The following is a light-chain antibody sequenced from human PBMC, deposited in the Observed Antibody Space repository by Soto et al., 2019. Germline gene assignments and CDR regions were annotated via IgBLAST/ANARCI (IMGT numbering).Light chain of an antibody. Sequence: EIVLTQSPATLSLSLGETATLSCRASQGLGTSLAWYQQKPGQAPRLLIYDSSRRAAGLPDRFSGSGSGTDFTLTISSLEPEDFAVYYCQQRGNWPLYTFGQGTKLE. CDR3: QQRGNWPLYT. J-gene: IGKJ2*01. V-gene: IGKV3-11*01. CDR1: QGLGTS. CDR2: DSS.